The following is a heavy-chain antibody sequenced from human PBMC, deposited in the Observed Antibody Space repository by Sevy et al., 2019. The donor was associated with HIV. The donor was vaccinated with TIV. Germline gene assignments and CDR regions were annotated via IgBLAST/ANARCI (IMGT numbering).Heavy chain of an antibody. D-gene: IGHD3-10*01. CDR1: GGSFSGYY. J-gene: IGHJ6*02. CDR2: INHSRST. Sequence: SETLSLTCAVYGGSFSGYYWSWIRQPPGKGLEWIGEINHSRSTNYNPSLKSRVTISVDTSKNQFSLKLSSVTAADTAVYYCARRTVRGVTHYYGMDVWGQGTTVTVSS. CDR3: ARRTVRGVTHYYGMDV. V-gene: IGHV4-34*01.